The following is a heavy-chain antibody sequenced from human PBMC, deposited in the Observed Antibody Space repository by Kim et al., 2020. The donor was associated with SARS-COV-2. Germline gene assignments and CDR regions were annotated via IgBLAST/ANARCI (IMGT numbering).Heavy chain of an antibody. V-gene: IGHV4-31*02. Sequence: YYSPSRESRGTISVDTSKNQFSLRLSSLTAADTAIYYCARDQSYYFYGMDVWGQGTTVTVSS. J-gene: IGHJ6*02. CDR3: ARDQSYYFYGMDV.